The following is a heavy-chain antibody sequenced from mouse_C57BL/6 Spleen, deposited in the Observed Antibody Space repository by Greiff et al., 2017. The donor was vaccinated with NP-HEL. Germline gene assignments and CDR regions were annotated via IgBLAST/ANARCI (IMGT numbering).Heavy chain of an antibody. Sequence: VQLQQPGTELVKPGASVKLSCKASGYIFTSYWMHWVKQRPGQGLEWIGNINPSNGGTNYNEKFKSKATLTVDKSSSTAYMQLSSLTSEDSSVYYCASNDYEGDYFDYWGQGTTLTVSS. J-gene: IGHJ2*01. D-gene: IGHD2-4*01. CDR2: INPSNGGT. V-gene: IGHV1-53*01. CDR1: GYIFTSYW. CDR3: ASNDYEGDYFDY.